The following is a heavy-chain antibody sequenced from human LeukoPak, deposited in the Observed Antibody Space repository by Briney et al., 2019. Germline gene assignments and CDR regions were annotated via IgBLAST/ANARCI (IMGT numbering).Heavy chain of an antibody. D-gene: IGHD1-1*01. Sequence: PSETLSLTCTVSDGSITSYFWSWIRQPPGKGLEWIAYIHYTEHSNYNPSLKSRVTISIDTSTNQVSLMLSSVTAADTAVYFCARDRRQVQVHAFDVWGQGTMVTVSS. CDR1: DGSITSYF. CDR3: ARDRRQVQVHAFDV. J-gene: IGHJ3*01. V-gene: IGHV4-59*01. CDR2: IHYTEHS.